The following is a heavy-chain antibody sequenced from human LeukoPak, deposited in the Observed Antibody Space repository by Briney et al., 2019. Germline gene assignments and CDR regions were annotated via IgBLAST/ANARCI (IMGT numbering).Heavy chain of an antibody. J-gene: IGHJ4*02. Sequence: PSETLSLTCAVYGGSFSGYYWSWIRQPPGKGLEWIGEINHSGSTSYNPSLKSRVTISVDTSKNQFSLKLSSVTAADTAVYYCARGSGSSGYFPFDYWGQGTLVTVSS. D-gene: IGHD3-22*01. CDR1: GGSFSGYY. CDR3: ARGSGSSGYFPFDY. V-gene: IGHV4-34*01. CDR2: INHSGST.